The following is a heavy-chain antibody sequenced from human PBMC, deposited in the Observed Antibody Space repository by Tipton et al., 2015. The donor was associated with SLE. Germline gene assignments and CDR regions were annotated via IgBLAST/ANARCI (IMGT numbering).Heavy chain of an antibody. V-gene: IGHV4-61*09. CDR1: GGSISSGSYY. Sequence: LRLSCTVSGGSISSGSYYWSWIRQPAGKGLEWIGHIYTSGSTNYNPSLKSRVTISVDTSKNQFSLKLSSVTAADTAVYYCARGRGYGDPEYFQHWGQGTLVTVSS. J-gene: IGHJ1*01. D-gene: IGHD4-17*01. CDR2: IYTSGST. CDR3: ARGRGYGDPEYFQH.